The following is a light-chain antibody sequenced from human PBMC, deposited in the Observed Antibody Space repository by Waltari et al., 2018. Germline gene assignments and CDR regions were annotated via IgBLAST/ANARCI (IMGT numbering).Light chain of an antibody. Sequence: IVLTQSPGTLSLSPGDKASLSCKASQSLSSNFLAWYRQRPGQPPGLLIHGAAKRAAVIPDTFSGSGSGTDFTLTISRLEAEDSAVYYCQQYGTSPYTFGQGTKVEIK. J-gene: IGKJ2*01. V-gene: IGKV3-20*01. CDR2: GAA. CDR1: QSLSSNF. CDR3: QQYGTSPYT.